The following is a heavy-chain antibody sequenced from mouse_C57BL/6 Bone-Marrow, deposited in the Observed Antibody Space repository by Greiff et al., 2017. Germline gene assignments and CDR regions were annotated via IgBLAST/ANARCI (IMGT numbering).Heavy chain of an antibody. J-gene: IGHJ3*01. V-gene: IGHV2-2*01. Sequence: QVQLQQSGPGLVQPSQSLSITCTASGFSLTSYGVHWVRQTPGQGLEWMGVIWRGGSTDYNAAIISRLSISKDNSTSQVFLKMNSLQADDTAIYYCARTAYWGQGTLVTVSA. CDR3: ARTAY. CDR2: IWRGGST. CDR1: GFSLTSYG.